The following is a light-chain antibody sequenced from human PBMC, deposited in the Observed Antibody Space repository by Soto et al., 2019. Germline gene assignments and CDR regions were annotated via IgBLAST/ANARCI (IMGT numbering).Light chain of an antibody. V-gene: IGLV3-21*04. Sequence: SYELTQPPSVSVAPGRTARINCGGNNIGSKSLHWYQQKPGQAPVLVIYYDSDRPSGIPERFSGSNSGNTATLTISRVEAGDEADYYCQVWDSSSDHVVFGGGTKLTVL. J-gene: IGLJ2*01. CDR3: QVWDSSSDHVV. CDR1: NIGSKS. CDR2: YDS.